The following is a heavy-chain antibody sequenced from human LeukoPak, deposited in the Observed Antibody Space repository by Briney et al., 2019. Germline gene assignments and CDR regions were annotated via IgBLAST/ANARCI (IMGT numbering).Heavy chain of an antibody. Sequence: GGSLRLSCAASGFTFSSYGMHWVRQAPGKGLEWVAFIRYDGSNKYYADSVKGRFTISRDNSKNTLYLQMNSLRAEDTAVYYCARDSMPGAAYRDAFDIWGQGTMVTVSS. CDR2: IRYDGSNK. J-gene: IGHJ3*02. D-gene: IGHD2/OR15-2a*01. CDR3: ARDSMPGAAYRDAFDI. V-gene: IGHV3-30*02. CDR1: GFTFSSYG.